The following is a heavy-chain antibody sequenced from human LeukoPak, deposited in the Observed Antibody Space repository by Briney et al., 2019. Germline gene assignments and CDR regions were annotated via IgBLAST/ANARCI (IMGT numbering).Heavy chain of an antibody. Sequence: GGSLRLSCAVSGFPFSSYEMNWVRQAPGKGLEWVSLISSSGSTIYYADSVKGRFTISRDNAKNSLYLQMNSLRAEDTAVYYCARLFSTAHYWGQGTLVAVSS. D-gene: IGHD2-21*01. V-gene: IGHV3-48*03. CDR2: ISSSGSTI. CDR1: GFPFSSYE. J-gene: IGHJ4*02. CDR3: ARLFSTAHY.